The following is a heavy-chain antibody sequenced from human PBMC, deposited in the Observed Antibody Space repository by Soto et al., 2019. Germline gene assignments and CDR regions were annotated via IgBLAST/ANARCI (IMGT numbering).Heavy chain of an antibody. D-gene: IGHD3-3*01. CDR1: GYTFSNYW. Sequence: PGESLKISCQGSGYTFSNYWITWVRQMPGKGLEYMGKIDPSDSYTNYSPSFQGHVTISVDKSIATAYLQWSSLKASDTAIYYCARGRARIWGGNPSATSDYSGPARLLSVS. V-gene: IGHV5-10-1*01. J-gene: IGHJ4*02. CDR3: ARGRARIWGGNPSATSDY. CDR2: IDPSDSYT.